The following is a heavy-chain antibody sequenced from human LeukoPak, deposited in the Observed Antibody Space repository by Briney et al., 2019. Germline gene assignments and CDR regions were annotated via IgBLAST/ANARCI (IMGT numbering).Heavy chain of an antibody. V-gene: IGHV1-2*02. CDR1: GYTFTGYY. CDR2: INPNSGGT. CDR3: ARVSSGYDYWFDP. D-gene: IGHD5-12*01. Sequence: ASVKVSCKASGYTFTGYYMHWVRQAPGQGLEWMGWINPNSGGTNYAQKFQGRVTMTRDTSISTAYMELSRLRSDDTAVYYCARVSSGYDYWFDPWGQGTLVTVSS. J-gene: IGHJ5*02.